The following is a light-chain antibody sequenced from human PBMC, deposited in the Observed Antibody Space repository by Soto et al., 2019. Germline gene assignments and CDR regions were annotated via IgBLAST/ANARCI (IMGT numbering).Light chain of an antibody. V-gene: IGKV3-20*01. CDR1: QSVSSNY. J-gene: IGKJ4*01. Sequence: IVVTQAPGTLSLSPGDGATLSCRASQSVSSNYLAWYQQKPGQAPRLLIYGASNRTTGIPDRFSGSGSGTEFTLTISRLEPEDFAVYYCQQYSSSPLTFGGGTKVDIK. CDR2: GAS. CDR3: QQYSSSPLT.